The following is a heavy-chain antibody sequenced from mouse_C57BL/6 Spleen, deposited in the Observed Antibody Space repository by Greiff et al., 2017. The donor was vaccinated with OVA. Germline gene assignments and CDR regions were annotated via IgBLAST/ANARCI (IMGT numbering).Heavy chain of an antibody. CDR3: ARGSYYGSSVFAY. CDR2: ISYSGST. J-gene: IGHJ3*01. D-gene: IGHD1-1*01. CDR1: GYSITSGYD. Sequence: EVQLMESGPGMVKPSQSLSLTCTVTGYSITSGYDWHWIRHFPGNKLEWMGYISYSGSTNYNPSLKSRISITHDTSKNHFFLKLNSVTTEDTATYYCARGSYYGSSVFAYWGQGTLVTVSA. V-gene: IGHV3-1*01.